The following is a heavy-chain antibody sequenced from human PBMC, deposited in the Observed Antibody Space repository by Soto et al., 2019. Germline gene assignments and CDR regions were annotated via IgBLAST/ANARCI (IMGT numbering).Heavy chain of an antibody. CDR1: GYSFTSYW. Sequence: GESLKISCKGSGYSFTSYWISWVRQMPGKGLEWMGRIDPSDSYINYSPSFQGHVTISADKSIGTAYLQWSSLKASDTAMYYCARQGDIVLMVNGMDVWGQGTTVTVSS. CDR3: ARQGDIVLMVNGMDV. V-gene: IGHV5-10-1*01. J-gene: IGHJ6*02. D-gene: IGHD2-8*01. CDR2: IDPSDSYI.